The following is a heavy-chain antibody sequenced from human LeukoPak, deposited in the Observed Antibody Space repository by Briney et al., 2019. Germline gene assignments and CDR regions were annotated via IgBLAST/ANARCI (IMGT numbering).Heavy chain of an antibody. CDR2: ISYDGSNK. D-gene: IGHD3-22*01. CDR1: GFTFSSYG. V-gene: IGHV3-30*18. Sequence: GGSLRLSCAASGFTFSSYGMHWVRQAPGKGLEWVAVISYDGSNKYYADSVKGRFTISRDNSKNTLYLQMNSLRAEDTAVYYCAKDYYDSSVLVRTEYYYYGMDVWGQGTTVTVSS. J-gene: IGHJ6*02. CDR3: AKDYYDSSVLVRTEYYYYGMDV.